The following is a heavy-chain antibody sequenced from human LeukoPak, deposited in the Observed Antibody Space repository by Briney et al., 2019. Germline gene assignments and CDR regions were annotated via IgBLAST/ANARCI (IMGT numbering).Heavy chain of an antibody. Sequence: PGGSLRLSCAASGFAFSSYAMSWVRQAPGKGLEWVSAISGSGGSTYYADSVKGRFTISRDNSKNTLYLQMNSLRAEDTAVYYCAKDLTRLVHPNWFDPWGQGTLVTVSS. J-gene: IGHJ5*02. CDR2: ISGSGGST. CDR3: AKDLTRLVHPNWFDP. V-gene: IGHV3-23*01. CDR1: GFAFSSYA. D-gene: IGHD6-19*01.